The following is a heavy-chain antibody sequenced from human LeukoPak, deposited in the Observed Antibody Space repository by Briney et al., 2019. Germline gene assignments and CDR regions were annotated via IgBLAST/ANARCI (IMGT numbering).Heavy chain of an antibody. Sequence: SETLSLTCAVYGGSFSGYYWSWIRQPPGKGLEWIGEINHSGSTNYNPSLKSRVTISVDTSKNQFSLKLSSVTAADTAVYYCARGSRSGSIAAFLRYWGQGTLVTVSS. CDR2: INHSGST. CDR1: GGSFSGYY. J-gene: IGHJ4*02. D-gene: IGHD6-6*01. CDR3: ARGSRSGSIAAFLRY. V-gene: IGHV4-34*01.